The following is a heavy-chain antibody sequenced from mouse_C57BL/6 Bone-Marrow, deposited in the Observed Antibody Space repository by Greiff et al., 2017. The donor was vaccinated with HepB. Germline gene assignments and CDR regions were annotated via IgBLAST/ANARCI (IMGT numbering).Heavy chain of an antibody. CDR2: ISSGGSYT. CDR3: ARKDYYGSSLWYFDV. Sequence: EVKVVESGGDLVKPGGSLKLSCAASGFTFSSYGMSWVRQTPDKRLEWVATISSGGSYTYYPDSVKGRFTISRDNAKNTLYLQMSSLKSEDTAMYYCARKDYYGSSLWYFDVWGTGTTVTVSS. CDR1: GFTFSSYG. J-gene: IGHJ1*03. D-gene: IGHD1-1*01. V-gene: IGHV5-6*01.